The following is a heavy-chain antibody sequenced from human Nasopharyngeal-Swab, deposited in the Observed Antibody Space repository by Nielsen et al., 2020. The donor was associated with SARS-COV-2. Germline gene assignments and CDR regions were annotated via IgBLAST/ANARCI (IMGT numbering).Heavy chain of an antibody. CDR2: ISNNGDHR. V-gene: IGHV3-64*04. D-gene: IGHD4-17*01. CDR3: ARDAPAHYGAFY. J-gene: IGHJ4*02. Sequence: GESLKISCSASGFTFSSYAMHWVRQAPGKGLEYVSVISNNGDHRYYADSVKGRFSISRDSSKNTLYLQMDSLRGEDTAVYYCARDAPAHYGAFYWGRGTLVTVSS. CDR1: GFTFSSYA.